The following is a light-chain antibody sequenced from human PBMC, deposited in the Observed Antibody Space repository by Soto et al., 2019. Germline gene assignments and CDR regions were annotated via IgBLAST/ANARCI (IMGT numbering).Light chain of an antibody. V-gene: IGKV1-39*01. CDR1: QSISSW. CDR3: LQTYRIPPT. Sequence: DIQLTQFPSTLPASVGERVAITCRASQSISSWLDWYQKKKGKAPKLLIYAASSLQSGVPPRFSGSGYGAGVTHTISSMQHEDFASDDCLQTYRIPPTFGQGTRLEIK. CDR2: AAS. J-gene: IGKJ5*01.